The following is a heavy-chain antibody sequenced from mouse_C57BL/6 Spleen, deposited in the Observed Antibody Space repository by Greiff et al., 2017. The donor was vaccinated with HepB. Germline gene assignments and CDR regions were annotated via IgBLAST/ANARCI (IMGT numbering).Heavy chain of an antibody. D-gene: IGHD1-1*01. J-gene: IGHJ1*03. CDR1: GFTFSSYT. CDR2: ISGGGGNT. V-gene: IGHV5-9*01. Sequence: EVHLVESGGGLVKPGGSLKLSCAASGFTFSSYTMSWVRQTPEKRLEWVATISGGGGNTYYPDRVKGRFTITRDNAKNTLYLQMSSLRSEDTALYYCAGCPFGYYGSRYWYFDVWGTGTTVTVSS. CDR3: AGCPFGYYGSRYWYFDV.